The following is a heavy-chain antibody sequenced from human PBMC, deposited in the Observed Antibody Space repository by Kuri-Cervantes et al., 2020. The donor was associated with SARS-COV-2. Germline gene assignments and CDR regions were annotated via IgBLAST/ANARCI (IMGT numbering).Heavy chain of an antibody. Sequence: ASVKVSCKASGYTFTSYGISWVRQAPGQGLEWMGWISANSGGTNYAQKFQGRVTMTRDTSISTAYMELSRLRSDDTAVYYCARDQGYQLLFSLDYWGQGTLVTVSS. V-gene: IGHV1-2*02. CDR3: ARDQGYQLLFSLDY. CDR1: GYTFTSYG. CDR2: ISANSGGT. D-gene: IGHD2-2*01. J-gene: IGHJ4*02.